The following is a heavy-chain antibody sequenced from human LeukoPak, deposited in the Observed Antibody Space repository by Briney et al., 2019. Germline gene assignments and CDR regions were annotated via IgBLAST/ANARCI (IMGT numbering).Heavy chain of an antibody. CDR1: GGTFSSYA. V-gene: IGHV1-69*04. J-gene: IGHJ5*02. D-gene: IGHD2-21*02. Sequence: ASVKVSCKASGGTFSSYAISWVRQAPGQGLEWMGRIIPILGIANYAQKFQGRVTITADKSTSTAYMELSSLRSEDTAVYYCARGVTPTTHPSTPWGQGTLVTVSS. CDR2: IIPILGIA. CDR3: ARGVTPTTHPSTP.